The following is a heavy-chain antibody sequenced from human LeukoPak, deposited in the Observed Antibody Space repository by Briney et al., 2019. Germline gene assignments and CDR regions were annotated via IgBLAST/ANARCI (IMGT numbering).Heavy chain of an antibody. CDR1: GFTVSSSY. V-gene: IGHV3-53*01. J-gene: IGHJ4*02. CDR3: ARVYGDPSYYFDY. CDR2: IYSGVGT. D-gene: IGHD4-17*01. Sequence: GGSLRLSCVVSGFTVSSSYMSWVRQAPGKGLEWVSIIYSGVGTYYADSVKGRFTISRDNSKNKLYLQMNSLRAEDTAVYYCARVYGDPSYYFDYWGQGTLVTVCS.